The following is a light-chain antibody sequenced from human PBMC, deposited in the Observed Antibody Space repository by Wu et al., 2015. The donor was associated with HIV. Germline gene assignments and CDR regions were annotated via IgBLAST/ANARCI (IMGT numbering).Light chain of an antibody. CDR3: QQYGSSPPRLT. J-gene: IGKJ4*01. CDR1: QSLSRSY. CDR2: GAS. V-gene: IGKV3-20*01. Sequence: ETVLTQSPGTLSLSPGERVTLSCRASQSLSRSYLSWYQQKPGQAPRLLIYGASSRATGIPDRFSGSGSGTDFTLTISRLEPEDFAVYYCQQYGSSPPRLTFGGGTKVEIK.